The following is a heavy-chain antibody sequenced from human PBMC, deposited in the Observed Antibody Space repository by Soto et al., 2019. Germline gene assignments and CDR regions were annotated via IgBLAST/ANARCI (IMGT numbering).Heavy chain of an antibody. J-gene: IGHJ5*02. V-gene: IGHV1-3*01. CDR1: GYTYISYS. Sequence: ASVKVSCKASGYTYISYSMHWVRQAPGQRREWMGWINVGNGNTKYSQNFQGRVTINQDTSASTAYMELSSLTSEDTAVYYCGSEKLGSGSRWLDPRCQGTLVTVSS. D-gene: IGHD6-19*01. CDR3: GSEKLGSGSRWLDP. CDR2: INVGNGNT.